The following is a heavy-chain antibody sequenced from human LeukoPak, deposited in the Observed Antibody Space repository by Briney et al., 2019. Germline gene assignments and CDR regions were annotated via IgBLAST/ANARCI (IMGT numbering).Heavy chain of an antibody. CDR3: ARDLSAAFDF. D-gene: IGHD6-25*01. Sequence: GGSLRLSCAASGFPFSSYGMHWVRQAPGKGLEWVARLVYDARSDYANSVKGRFSISRDDSKNTLLLDMSNLRVEDTALYYCARDLSAAFDFWGQGVLVTVSS. V-gene: IGHV3-33*01. CDR2: LVYDARS. J-gene: IGHJ4*02. CDR1: GFPFSSYG.